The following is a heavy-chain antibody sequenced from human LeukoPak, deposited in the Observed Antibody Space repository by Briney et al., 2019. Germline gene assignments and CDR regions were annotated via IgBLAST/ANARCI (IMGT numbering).Heavy chain of an antibody. Sequence: GGSLRLSCAASGFSFSTYAMSWVRQSPGKGLEWFSAISGSDAGTYYADSVKGRFTISRDNSKNTLYLQMNSLRAEDTATYYCAKGSLRSCRGVICYSLDYWGQGSLVTVSS. CDR1: GFSFSTYA. J-gene: IGHJ4*02. D-gene: IGHD2-15*01. CDR3: AKGSLRSCRGVICYSLDY. CDR2: ISGSDAGT. V-gene: IGHV3-23*01.